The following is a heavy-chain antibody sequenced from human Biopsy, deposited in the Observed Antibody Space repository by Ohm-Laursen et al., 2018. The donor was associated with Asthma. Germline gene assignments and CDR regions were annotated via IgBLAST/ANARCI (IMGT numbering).Heavy chain of an antibody. CDR3: ARSSHINWGGYFDY. CDR2: IIPIFGTA. CDR1: GGTFSSYA. Sequence: SVKVSCKASGGTFSSYAISWVRQAPGQGLEWMGGIIPIFGTANYAQKFQGRVTITADEPTSTAYMELSSLRSEDTAVYYRARSSHINWGGYFDYWGQGTLVTVSS. J-gene: IGHJ4*02. V-gene: IGHV1-69*13. D-gene: IGHD7-27*01.